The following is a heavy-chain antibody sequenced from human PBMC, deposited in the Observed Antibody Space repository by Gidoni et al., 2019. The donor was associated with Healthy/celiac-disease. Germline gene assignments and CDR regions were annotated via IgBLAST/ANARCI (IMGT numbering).Heavy chain of an antibody. CDR3: ARYCSSTSCYYGMDV. Sequence: QVQLQESGPGLVKPSGTLSLTCAVPGGSIISSNWLSWVRQPPGKGLEWIGEIYHRGSTNYNPSLKSRVTISVDKSKNQFSLKRSSVTAADTAVYYCARYCSSTSCYYGMDVWGQGTTVTVSS. D-gene: IGHD2-2*01. CDR2: IYHRGST. J-gene: IGHJ6*02. CDR1: GGSIISSNW. V-gene: IGHV4-4*02.